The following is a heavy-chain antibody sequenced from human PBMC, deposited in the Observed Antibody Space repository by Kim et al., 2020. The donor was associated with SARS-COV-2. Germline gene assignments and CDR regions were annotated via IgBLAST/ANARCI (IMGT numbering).Heavy chain of an antibody. J-gene: IGHJ4*02. CDR2: IHHSGST. CDR1: GGSFSGYY. D-gene: IGHD2-21*01. Sequence: SETLSLTCAVYGGSFSGYYWSWIRQPPGKGLEWIGEIHHSGSTNYNPSLKSRVTISVDTSKNQFSLKLSSVTAADTAVYYRARRGRRIVFFRNWPEISSHIAYWGQGTLVTVSS. CDR3: ARRGRRIVFFRNWPEISSHIAY. V-gene: IGHV4-34*01.